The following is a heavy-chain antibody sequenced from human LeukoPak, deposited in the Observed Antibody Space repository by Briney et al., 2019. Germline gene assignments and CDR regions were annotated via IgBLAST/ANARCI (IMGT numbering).Heavy chain of an antibody. CDR1: GYTFTGYY. V-gene: IGHV1-2*02. D-gene: IGHD1-26*01. Sequence: GASAKVSCKASGYTFTGYYMHWVRQAPGQGLEWMGWINPNSGGTNYAQKFQGRVTMTRDTSISTAYMELSRLRSDDTAVYYCARAVELPPTHFDYWGQGTLVTVSS. CDR3: ARAVELPPTHFDY. CDR2: INPNSGGT. J-gene: IGHJ4*02.